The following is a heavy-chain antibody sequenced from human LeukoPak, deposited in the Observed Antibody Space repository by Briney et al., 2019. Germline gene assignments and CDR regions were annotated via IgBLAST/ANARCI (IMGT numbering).Heavy chain of an antibody. CDR3: AKGAGNYH. Sequence: PGGSLRLSCAASGFTVSDNYMNWVRQAPGKGLEWVSIIYSGGNTYYADSVGGRFTIYRDNSKNTLYLQMNSLRVDDTGVYYCAKGAGNYHWGQGTLVTVSS. V-gene: IGHV3-53*01. CDR2: IYSGGNT. CDR1: GFTVSDNY. J-gene: IGHJ5*02.